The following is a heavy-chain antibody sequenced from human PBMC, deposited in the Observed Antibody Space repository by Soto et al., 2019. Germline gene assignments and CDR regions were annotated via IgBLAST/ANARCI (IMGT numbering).Heavy chain of an antibody. V-gene: IGHV3-74*01. CDR3: ARDIGGVTASAAFEV. CDR2: INSDGSTT. Sequence: EVQLVESGGGLVQPGGSLRLSCAASGFTFSHYWMHWVRQTPGKGLVCISRINSDGSTTSSADSVRGRFSMSRDNAKNSLYLQMTSLRTNDTAVYFCARDIGGVTASAAFEVWGHGTMVTISS. CDR1: GFTFSHYW. J-gene: IGHJ3*01. D-gene: IGHD2-21*02.